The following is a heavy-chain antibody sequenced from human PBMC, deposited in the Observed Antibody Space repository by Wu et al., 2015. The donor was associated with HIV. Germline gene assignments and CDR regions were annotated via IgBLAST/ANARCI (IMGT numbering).Heavy chain of an antibody. D-gene: IGHD6-19*01. Sequence: QAQLVQFGAEVKKPGSSVKVTCKASGDGFTSYAVSWVRQAPGQGLEWMGGINPLFGTTKYAQNFQGRVTITTDEAKSMVYMELSSLRFDDTAVYYCARNTGSVATSLYSLGVWGQGTTVTVSS. CDR2: INPLFGTT. CDR3: ARNTGSVATSLYSLGV. CDR1: GDGFTSYA. J-gene: IGHJ6*02. V-gene: IGHV1-69*05.